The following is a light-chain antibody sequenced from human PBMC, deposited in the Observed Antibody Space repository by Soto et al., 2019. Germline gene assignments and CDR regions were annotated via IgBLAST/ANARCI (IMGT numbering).Light chain of an antibody. CDR1: QGISSY. CDR2: AAS. CDR3: QQLNSYPIT. V-gene: IGKV1-9*01. J-gene: IGKJ5*01. Sequence: DIQLTQSPSFLSASVGDRVTITCRASQGISSYLAWYQQKQGKAPKVLIYAASTLQSGVPSRFSGSGSGTEGTLTISSLQPEDCATYYCQQLNSYPITFGQGTRLEIK.